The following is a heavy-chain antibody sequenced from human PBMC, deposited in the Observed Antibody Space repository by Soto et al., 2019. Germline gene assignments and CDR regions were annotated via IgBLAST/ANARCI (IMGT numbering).Heavy chain of an antibody. D-gene: IGHD3-22*01. CDR3: ARALYYYDSSGYYHAEYFQH. J-gene: IGHJ1*01. CDR2: INHSGST. Sequence: QVQLQQWGAGLLKPSETLSLTCAVYGGSFSGYYWSWIRQPPGKGLEWIGEINHSGSTNYNPSLKGRVTISVDTSKNQFSLKLSSVTAADTAVYYCARALYYYDSSGYYHAEYFQHWGQGTLVTVSS. CDR1: GGSFSGYY. V-gene: IGHV4-34*01.